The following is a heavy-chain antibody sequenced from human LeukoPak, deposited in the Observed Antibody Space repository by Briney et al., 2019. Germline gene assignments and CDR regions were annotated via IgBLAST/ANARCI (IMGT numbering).Heavy chain of an antibody. D-gene: IGHD6-13*01. V-gene: IGHV3-23*01. CDR2: ISGSGGST. CDR1: GFTFSSYA. J-gene: IGHJ3*02. CDR3: AKERRRRIAAAGRGAFDI. Sequence: PGGSLRLSCAASGFTFSSYAMSWVRQAPGKGLEWVSAISGSGGSTYYADSVKGRFTISRDNSKNTLYLQMNSLRAEDTAVYYCAKERRRRIAAAGRGAFDIWGQGTMVTVSS.